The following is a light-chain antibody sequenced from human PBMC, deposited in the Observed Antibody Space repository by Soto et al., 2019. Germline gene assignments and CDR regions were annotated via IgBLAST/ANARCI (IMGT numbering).Light chain of an antibody. Sequence: QSALTQPASVSGSPGQSITISCTGTSSDVGGYNYVSWYQQHPGKAPKLMIYDVSNRPSGVSNRFSGSKSGNTASLTISGLQAEDEADYYCSSYTRFGGGTQLTVL. CDR2: DVS. CDR1: SSDVGGYNY. J-gene: IGLJ2*01. CDR3: SSYTR. V-gene: IGLV2-14*01.